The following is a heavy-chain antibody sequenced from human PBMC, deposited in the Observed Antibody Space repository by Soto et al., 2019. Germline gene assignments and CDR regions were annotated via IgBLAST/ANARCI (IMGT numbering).Heavy chain of an antibody. V-gene: IGHV3-64D*08. CDR3: VKSLNTDNWNPGYYYYSYGMDV. J-gene: IGHJ6*02. CDR2: ISSNGGST. Sequence: GGSLRLSCSASGFTFSSYAMHWVRQAPGKGLEYVSAISSNGGSTYYADSGGRFTISRDNSKNTLYLQMSSLRAEDTAGYYCVKSLNTDNWNPGYYYYSYGMDVRGQGTTVTVSS. D-gene: IGHD1-20*01. CDR1: GFTFSSYA.